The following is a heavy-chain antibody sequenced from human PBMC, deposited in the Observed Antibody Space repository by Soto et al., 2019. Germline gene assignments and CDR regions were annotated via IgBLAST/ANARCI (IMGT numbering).Heavy chain of an antibody. V-gene: IGHV3-23*01. CDR2: ISGSGGST. J-gene: IGHJ3*02. D-gene: IGHD3-22*01. Sequence: SGGSLRLSCAASGFTFSSYAMSWVRQAPGKGLEWVSAISGSGGSTYYADSVKGQFTISRDNSKNTLYLQMNSLRAEDTAVYYCAKRDIYDSSGYYWRYAFDIWGQGTMVTVSS. CDR3: AKRDIYDSSGYYWRYAFDI. CDR1: GFTFSSYA.